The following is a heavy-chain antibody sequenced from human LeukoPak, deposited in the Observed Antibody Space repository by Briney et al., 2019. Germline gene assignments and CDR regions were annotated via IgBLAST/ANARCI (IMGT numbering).Heavy chain of an antibody. Sequence: SETLSLTCAVYGGSFSGYYWSWIRQPPGKGLEWIGEINHSGSTNYNPSLKSRVTMSVDTSKNQFSLKLSSVTAADTAVYYCARESYDILTGYYFPTNFDYWGQGTLVTVSS. CDR3: ARESYDILTGYYFPTNFDY. CDR1: GGSFSGYY. J-gene: IGHJ4*02. D-gene: IGHD3-9*01. V-gene: IGHV4-34*01. CDR2: INHSGST.